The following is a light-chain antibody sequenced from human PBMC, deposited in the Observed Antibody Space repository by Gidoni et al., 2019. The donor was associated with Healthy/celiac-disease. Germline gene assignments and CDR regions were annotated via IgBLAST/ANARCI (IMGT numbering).Light chain of an antibody. CDR2: GAS. V-gene: IGKV3-15*01. J-gene: IGKJ1*01. CDR1: QSVSSN. Sequence: EIVITQSPATLSVSPGERATLSCRASQSVSSNLAWYQQKPGQAPRLLIYGASTRATGIPARFSGSGSGTEFTLTISSLQSEDFAVYYCQQYNSWPWTFXQXTKVEIK. CDR3: QQYNSWPWT.